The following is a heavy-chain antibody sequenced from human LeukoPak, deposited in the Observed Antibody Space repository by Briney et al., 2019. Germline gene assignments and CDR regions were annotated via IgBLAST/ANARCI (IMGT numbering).Heavy chain of an antibody. V-gene: IGHV1-2*02. CDR3: ARESTGGYFDY. Sequence: ASVKVSCKASGYTFTGYYMHWVRQAPGQGLEWMGWINPNSGGTNYAQTFQGRVTMTRDTSISRAYMELSRLRSDDTAVYYCARESTGGYFDYWGQGTLVTVSS. D-gene: IGHD3-10*01. CDR2: INPNSGGT. CDR1: GYTFTGYY. J-gene: IGHJ4*02.